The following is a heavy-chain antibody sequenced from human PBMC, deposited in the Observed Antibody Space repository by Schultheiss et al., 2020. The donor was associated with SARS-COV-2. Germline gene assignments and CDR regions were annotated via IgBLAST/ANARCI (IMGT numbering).Heavy chain of an antibody. Sequence: ESLKLSCKASGYTFTSYAMHWVRQAPGQRLEWMGWMNPNSGGTNYAQKFQGRVTMTRDTSISTAYMELSSLRSEDTAVYYCARAYLSRARYGSGSFYYYYGMDVWGQGTTVTVSS. CDR3: ARAYLSRARYGSGSFYYYYGMDV. CDR2: MNPNSGGT. V-gene: IGHV1-2*02. CDR1: GYTFTSYA. D-gene: IGHD3-10*01. J-gene: IGHJ6*02.